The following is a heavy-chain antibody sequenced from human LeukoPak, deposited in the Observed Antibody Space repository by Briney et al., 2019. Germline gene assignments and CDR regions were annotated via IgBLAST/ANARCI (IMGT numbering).Heavy chain of an antibody. CDR1: GYTLTELS. J-gene: IGHJ3*02. CDR3: ATIQIKLGYDAFDI. Sequence: ASVKVSCKVSGYTLTELSMHWVRQAPGKGLEWMGGFDPEDGETIYAQKSQGRVTMTEDTSTDTAYMELSSLRSEDTAVYYCATIQIKLGYDAFDIWGQGTMVTVSS. V-gene: IGHV1-24*01. D-gene: IGHD7-27*01. CDR2: FDPEDGET.